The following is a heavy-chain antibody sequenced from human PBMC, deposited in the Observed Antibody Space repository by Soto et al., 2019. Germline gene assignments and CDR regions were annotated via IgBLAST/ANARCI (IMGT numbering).Heavy chain of an antibody. J-gene: IGHJ6*02. Sequence: PGGSLSLSYAASGFTFSNYDMHWVRQATGKGLEWVSAIGTAGDTYYPGSVKGRFTISRENAKNSLYLQMNSPRAGDTAVYYCARDSRYGSSWALDVWGQGTTVIVSS. CDR1: GFTFSNYD. CDR3: ARDSRYGSSWALDV. D-gene: IGHD6-6*01. V-gene: IGHV3-13*01. CDR2: IGTAGDT.